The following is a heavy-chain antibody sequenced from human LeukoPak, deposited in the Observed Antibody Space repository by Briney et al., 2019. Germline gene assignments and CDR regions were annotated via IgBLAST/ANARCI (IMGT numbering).Heavy chain of an antibody. V-gene: IGHV3-21*01. CDR3: ARDPSGYSSSSWLGWFDP. D-gene: IGHD6-6*01. J-gene: IGHJ5*02. CDR2: ISSNSDYI. Sequence: PGGSLRLSCAASAFTFSSYGMNWVRQAPGKGLQWVSSISSNSDYIRYADSVKGRFTISRDDGKNSLYLQMNSLTVEDTAVYYCARDPSGYSSSSWLGWFDPWGQGTLVTVSS. CDR1: AFTFSSYG.